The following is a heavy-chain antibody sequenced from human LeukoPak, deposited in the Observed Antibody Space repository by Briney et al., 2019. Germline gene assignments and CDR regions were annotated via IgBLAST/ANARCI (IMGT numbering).Heavy chain of an antibody. CDR2: ISYDGSNK. J-gene: IGHJ3*02. CDR3: AKGYCSSTSCQGDAFDI. CDR1: GFTFSSYG. D-gene: IGHD2-2*01. Sequence: GRSLRLSCAASGFTFSSYGMHWVRQAPGKGLEWVAVISYDGSNKYYADSVKGRFTISRDNAKNSLYLQMNSLRAEDMALYYCAKGYCSSTSCQGDAFDIWGQGTMVTVSS. V-gene: IGHV3-30*18.